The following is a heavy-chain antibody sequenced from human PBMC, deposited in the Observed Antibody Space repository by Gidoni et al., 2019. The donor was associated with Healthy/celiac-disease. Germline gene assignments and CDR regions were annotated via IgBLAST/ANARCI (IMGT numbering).Heavy chain of an antibody. D-gene: IGHD5-12*01. CDR1: GFSLSTSGMC. CDR2: IDWDDDK. J-gene: IGHJ6*02. Sequence: QVTLRESGPALVKPTQTLTLTCTFSGFSLSTSGMCASWIRQPPGKALEWLARIDWDDDKYYSTSLKTRLTISKDTSKNQVVLTMTNMDPVDTATYYCARMVEGGYDSFDYYYGMDVWGQGTTVTVSS. V-gene: IGHV2-70*15. CDR3: ARMVEGGYDSFDYYYGMDV.